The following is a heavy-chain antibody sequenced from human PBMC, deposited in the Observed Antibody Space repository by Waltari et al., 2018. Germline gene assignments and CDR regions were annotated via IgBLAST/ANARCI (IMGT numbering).Heavy chain of an antibody. Sequence: QVQLQQWGAGLLKPSETLSLTCAVYGGSFSGYYWSWIRQPPGKGLGWIGEIHNSGSTNYNPALKSRVTISVDTSKNQFSLKLSSVTAADTAVYYCARVGYDFWSGYWWGQGTRVTVSS. V-gene: IGHV4-34*01. CDR1: GGSFSGYY. D-gene: IGHD3-3*01. J-gene: IGHJ4*02. CDR2: IHNSGST. CDR3: ARVGYDFWSGYW.